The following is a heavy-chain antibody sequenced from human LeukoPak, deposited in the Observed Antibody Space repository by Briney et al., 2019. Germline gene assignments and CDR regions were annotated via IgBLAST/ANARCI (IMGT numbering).Heavy chain of an antibody. J-gene: IGHJ3*02. Sequence: GGSLRLSCAASGFTFSSYAMSWVRQAPGKGLEWVSAISGSGGSTYYAVSVKGRFTISRDNSKNTLYLQMNSLRAEDTAVYYCAKSYYYDFDAFDIWGQGTMVTVSS. CDR1: GFTFSSYA. CDR3: AKSYYYDFDAFDI. D-gene: IGHD3-22*01. CDR2: ISGSGGST. V-gene: IGHV3-23*01.